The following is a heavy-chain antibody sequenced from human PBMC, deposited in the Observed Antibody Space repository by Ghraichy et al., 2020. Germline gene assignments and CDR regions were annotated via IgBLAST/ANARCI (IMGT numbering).Heavy chain of an antibody. CDR1: GFTFSSYA. V-gene: IGHV3-64*01. CDR3: ARDLDTGYYYDSSGYYYGDAFDI. CDR2: ISSNGGST. Sequence: GGSLRLSCAASGFTFSSYAMHWVRQAPGKGLEYVSAISSNGGSTYYANSVKGRFTISRDNSKNTLYLQMGSLRAEDMAVYYCARDLDTGYYYDSSGYYYGDAFDIWGQGTMVTVSS. D-gene: IGHD3-22*01. J-gene: IGHJ3*02.